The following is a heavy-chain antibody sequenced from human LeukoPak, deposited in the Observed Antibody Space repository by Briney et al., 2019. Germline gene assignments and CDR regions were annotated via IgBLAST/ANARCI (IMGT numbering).Heavy chain of an antibody. J-gene: IGHJ4*02. CDR2: ISSSGKA. CDR1: GGSITTTDCD. D-gene: IGHD1-26*01. V-gene: IGHV4-39*01. Sequence: SETLSLTCAVSGGSITTTDCDWAWIRQPPGQGFEWIATISSSGKAYYYPSLMTRVTISVDTSKNQFSLDLTSVTAADTGLFYCARFKGGTGFDYWGRGIMVIVS. CDR3: ARFKGGTGFDY.